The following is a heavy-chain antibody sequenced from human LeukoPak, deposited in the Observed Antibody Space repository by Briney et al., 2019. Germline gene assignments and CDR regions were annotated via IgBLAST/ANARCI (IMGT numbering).Heavy chain of an antibody. V-gene: IGHV4-31*03. CDR1: GGSISSGGYC. CDR2: IYYSGST. D-gene: IGHD3-10*01. CDR3: ATASPSFYYGSGSQYFDY. Sequence: SQTLSLTCTVSGGSISSGGYCWSWIRQHPGKGLEWLGYIYYSGSTYYNPSLKSRLTISVDTSKNQFSLKLTSLTAADTAVYYCATASPSFYYGSGSQYFDYWGQGTLVTVSS. J-gene: IGHJ4*02.